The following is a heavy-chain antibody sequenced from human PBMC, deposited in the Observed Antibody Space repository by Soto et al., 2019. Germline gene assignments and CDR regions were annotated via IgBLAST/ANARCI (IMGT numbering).Heavy chain of an antibody. D-gene: IGHD6-13*01. CDR3: ARRGYGSRWPNVYMDV. CDR2: ISNNGAHT. J-gene: IGHJ6*03. CDR1: VFTFSNYE. Sequence: PGGALRLSGSASVFTFSNYEMHWVRLAPGKGLEYVSGISNNGAHTDYAKSVKGRFTISRDNSENTLYLQMGSLRAEDMALYYCARRGYGSRWPNVYMDVWGKGTTVTVSS. V-gene: IGHV3-64*01.